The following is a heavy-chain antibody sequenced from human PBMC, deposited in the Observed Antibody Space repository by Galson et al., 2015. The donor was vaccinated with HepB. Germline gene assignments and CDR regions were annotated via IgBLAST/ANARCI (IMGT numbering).Heavy chain of an antibody. CDR3: AGHGWDYYDSSGYPGTFDY. J-gene: IGHJ4*02. V-gene: IGHV5-51*01. CDR1: GYSFTSYW. D-gene: IGHD3-22*01. CDR2: IYPGDSDT. Sequence: QSGAEVKKPGESLKISCKGSGYSFTSYWIGWVRQMPGKGLEWMGIIYPGDSDTRYSPSFQGQVTISADKSISTPYRQWSSLKASNPASYYWAGHGWDYYDSSGYPGTFDYWGQGTLVTVSS.